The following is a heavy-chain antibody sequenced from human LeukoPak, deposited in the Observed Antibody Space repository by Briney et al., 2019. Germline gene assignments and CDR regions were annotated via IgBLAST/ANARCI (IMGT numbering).Heavy chain of an antibody. CDR2: INHSGST. V-gene: IGHV4-34*01. Sequence: PSETLSLTCAVYGGSFSGYYWSWIRQPPGKGLEWIGEINHSGSTNYNPSLKSRVTISVDTSKNQFSLKLNSVTAADTAVYYCARGPEFDPWGQGTLVTVSS. CDR1: GGSFSGYY. CDR3: ARGPEFDP. J-gene: IGHJ5*02.